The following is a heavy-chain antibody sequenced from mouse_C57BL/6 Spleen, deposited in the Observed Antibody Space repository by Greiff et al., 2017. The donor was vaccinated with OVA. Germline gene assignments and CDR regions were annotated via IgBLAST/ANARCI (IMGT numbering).Heavy chain of an antibody. CDR2: IDPANGNT. CDR3: DRAVITRVVDYAMDC. J-gene: IGHJ4*01. CDR1: GFNIKNSY. Sequence: VQLQQSVAELVRPGASVKLSCTASGFNIKNSYMHWVKQRPEQGLEWIGRIDPANGNTKYAPKFQGKATITADTSSNTAYLQLSSLTSEDTAIYYCDRAVITRVVDYAMDCWGQGTTVTVSS. V-gene: IGHV14-3*01. D-gene: IGHD1-1*01.